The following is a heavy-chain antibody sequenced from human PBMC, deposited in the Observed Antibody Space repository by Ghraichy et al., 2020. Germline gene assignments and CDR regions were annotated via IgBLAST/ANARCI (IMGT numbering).Heavy chain of an antibody. CDR2: TYYRSKWYN. J-gene: IGHJ6*02. D-gene: IGHD6-6*01. CDR3: ARDDVRIAARSSYYYGMDV. CDR1: GDSVSSNSAA. Sequence: QTLSLTCAISGDSVSSNSAAWNWIRQSPSRGLEWLGRTYYRSKWYNDYVVSVKSRITINPDTSKNQFSLQLNSVTPEDTAVYYCARDDVRIAARSSYYYGMDVWGQGTTVTVSS. V-gene: IGHV6-1*01.